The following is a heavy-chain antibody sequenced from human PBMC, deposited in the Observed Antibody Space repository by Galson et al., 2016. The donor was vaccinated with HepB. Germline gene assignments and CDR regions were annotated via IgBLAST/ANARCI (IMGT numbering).Heavy chain of an antibody. CDR1: GASMRTGDYY. J-gene: IGHJ6*02. CDR2: IFYSGSP. CDR3: ARGGRFYFYGIDV. D-gene: IGHD3-16*01. V-gene: IGHV4-30-4*01. Sequence: TLSLTCTVSGASMRTGDYYWTWIRQPPGKGLGLIGYIFYSGSPYYNPSLKSRVSISADMSNKQFSLKLSSVSAADTAVYFCARGGRFYFYGIDVWGQGTTVTVSS.